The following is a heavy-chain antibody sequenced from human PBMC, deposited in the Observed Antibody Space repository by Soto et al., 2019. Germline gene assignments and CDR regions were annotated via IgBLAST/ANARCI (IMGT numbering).Heavy chain of an antibody. D-gene: IGHD3-16*01. Sequence: LSLTFSVSRXSISSYYWSWVRQPPGKGLEWIGYIYNSATTKYNPSLRSRVTISVDTSKNQFSLKLSSVTTADTAVYYCARGRFDFIWGTPAPYLDYWGQGALVTVS. CDR2: IYNSATT. J-gene: IGHJ4*02. CDR3: ARGRFDFIWGTPAPYLDY. V-gene: IGHV4-59*01. CDR1: RXSISSYY.